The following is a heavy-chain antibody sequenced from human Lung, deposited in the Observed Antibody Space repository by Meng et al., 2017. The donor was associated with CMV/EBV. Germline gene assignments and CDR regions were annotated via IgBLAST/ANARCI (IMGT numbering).Heavy chain of an antibody. J-gene: IGHJ4*02. CDR2: IRFDGSEK. CDR3: AKEGKSVYSGSSYAS. D-gene: IGHD1-26*01. Sequence: GESLKISCAASGFAFSSDGMHWVRQAPGKGLEWVVFIRFDGSEKYYADSVKGRFTISRDNSKNTVYLQMESLRAEDAAVYYCAKEGKSVYSGSSYASWGQGTLVTVSS. V-gene: IGHV3-30*02. CDR1: GFAFSSDG.